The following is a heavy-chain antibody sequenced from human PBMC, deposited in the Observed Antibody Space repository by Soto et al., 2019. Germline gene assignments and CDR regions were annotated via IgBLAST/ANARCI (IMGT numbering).Heavy chain of an antibody. CDR2: IYSGGST. V-gene: IGHV3-66*01. J-gene: IGHJ5*02. CDR1: GFTVSSNY. Sequence: CAASGFTVSSNYMSWVRQAPGKGLEWVSVIYSGGSTYYADSVKGRFTISRDNSKNTLYLQMNSLRAEDTAVYYCARDGPYSSSFHPWGQGTLVTVSS. CDR3: ARDGPYSSSFHP. D-gene: IGHD6-6*01.